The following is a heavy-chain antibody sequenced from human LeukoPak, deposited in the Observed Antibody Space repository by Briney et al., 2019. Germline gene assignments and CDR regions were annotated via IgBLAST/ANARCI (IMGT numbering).Heavy chain of an antibody. CDR1: GFTFSSYG. CDR2: ISGSGGST. V-gene: IGHV3-23*01. CDR3: AKATGRFTPLWFGELWDAFDI. Sequence: PGGTLRLSCAASGFTFSSYGMSWVRQAPGKGLEWVSAISGSGGSTYYADSVKGRFTISRDNSKNTLYLQMNSLRAEDTAVYYCAKATGRFTPLWFGELWDAFDIWGQGTMVTVSS. D-gene: IGHD3-10*01. J-gene: IGHJ3*02.